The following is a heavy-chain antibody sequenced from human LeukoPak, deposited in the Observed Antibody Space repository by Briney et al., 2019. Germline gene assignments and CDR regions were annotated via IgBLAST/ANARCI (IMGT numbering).Heavy chain of an antibody. CDR1: GFTFNGYW. CDR3: AREDSSGYTPDFDY. J-gene: IGHJ4*02. D-gene: IGHD3-22*01. CDR2: IKQDGSEK. V-gene: IGHV3-7*01. Sequence: GGSLRLSCAASGFTFNGYWMSWVRQAPGKGLEWVANIKQDGSEKYYVDSVRGRLTISRDNAENSLFLQMNSLRAEDTAVYYCAREDSSGYTPDFDYWGQGTLVTVSS.